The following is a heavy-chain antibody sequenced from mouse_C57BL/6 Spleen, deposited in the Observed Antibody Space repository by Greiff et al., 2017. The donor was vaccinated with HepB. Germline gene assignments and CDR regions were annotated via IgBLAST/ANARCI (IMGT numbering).Heavy chain of an antibody. CDR1: GFTFSDYY. CDR2: INYDGSST. D-gene: IGHD1-1*02. V-gene: IGHV5-16*01. Sequence: EVKLVESEGGLVQPGSSMKLSCTASGFTFSDYYMAWVRQVPEKGLEWVANINYDGSSTYYLDSLKSRFIISRANAKNILYLQMSSLKSEDTATYYCARDGGSSYWYFDVWGTGTTVTVSS. CDR3: ARDGGSSYWYFDV. J-gene: IGHJ1*03.